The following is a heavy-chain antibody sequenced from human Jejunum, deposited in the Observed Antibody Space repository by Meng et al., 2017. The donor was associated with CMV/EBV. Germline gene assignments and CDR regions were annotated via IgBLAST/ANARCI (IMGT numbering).Heavy chain of an antibody. CDR2: INPTSGGT. CDR1: GGTFSNYA. J-gene: IGHJ5*02. Sequence: KASGGTFSNYAIGWVRQAPGQGPEWMGWINPTSGGTSYAEKFQGRVTMTRDTSISTAYMELSRLRSDDTAVYYCARKYNGYWFDPWGQGTLVTVSS. D-gene: IGHD5-12*01. CDR3: ARKYNGYWFDP. V-gene: IGHV1-2*02.